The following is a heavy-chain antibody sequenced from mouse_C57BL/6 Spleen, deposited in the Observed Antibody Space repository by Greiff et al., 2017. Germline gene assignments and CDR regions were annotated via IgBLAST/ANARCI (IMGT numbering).Heavy chain of an antibody. V-gene: IGHV1-42*01. CDR3: ARWHYGSSYFDY. CDR1: GYSFTGYY. CDR2: INPSTGGT. Sequence: EVKVVESGPELVKPGASVKISCKASGYSFTGYYMNWVKQSPEKSLEWIGEINPSTGGTTYNQKFKAKATLTVDKSSSTAYMQLKSLTSEDSAVYYCARWHYGSSYFDYWGQGTTLTVSS. J-gene: IGHJ2*01. D-gene: IGHD1-1*01.